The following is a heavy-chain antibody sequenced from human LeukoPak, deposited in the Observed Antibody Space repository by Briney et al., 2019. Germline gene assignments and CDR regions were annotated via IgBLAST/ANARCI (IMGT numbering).Heavy chain of an antibody. CDR1: GYSFTSYW. Sequence: GEALQISFKDSGYSFTSYWIGWGRPMPGKGVEWMGIIYPGDCDTRYSPSFQGQVTISADKSINTAYLQWSSLKASDTAIYYCARRGEAMDPFDYWGQGTLVTVSS. D-gene: IGHD5-18*01. CDR2: IYPGDCDT. V-gene: IGHV5-51*01. J-gene: IGHJ4*02. CDR3: ARRGEAMDPFDY.